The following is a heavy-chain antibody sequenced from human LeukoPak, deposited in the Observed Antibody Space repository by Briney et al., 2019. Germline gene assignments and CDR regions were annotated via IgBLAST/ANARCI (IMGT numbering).Heavy chain of an antibody. J-gene: IGHJ4*02. CDR2: IYYSGST. CDR3: ARDLIVGATRIGAFDY. CDR1: GGSISSYY. D-gene: IGHD1-26*01. Sequence: SETLSLTCTVSGGSISSYYWSWIRQPPGKGLEWIGYIYYSGSTNYNPSLKSRVTISVDTSENQFSLKLSSVTAADTAVYYCARDLIVGATRIGAFDYWGQGTLVTVSS. V-gene: IGHV4-59*01.